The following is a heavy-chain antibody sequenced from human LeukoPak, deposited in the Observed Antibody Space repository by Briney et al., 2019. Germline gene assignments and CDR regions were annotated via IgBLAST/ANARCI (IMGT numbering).Heavy chain of an antibody. CDR1: GGSISIGGYS. J-gene: IGHJ5*02. CDR3: ARVLYYDSSGYYPQAGWFDP. D-gene: IGHD3-22*01. Sequence: SETLSLTCAVSGGSISIGGYSWSWIRQPPGKGLEWIGYIYHTGSTYYNPSLKSRVTVSVDRSKNQFSLKLTSVTAADTAVYYCARVLYYDSSGYYPQAGWFDPWGQGTLVTVSS. V-gene: IGHV4-30-2*01. CDR2: IYHTGST.